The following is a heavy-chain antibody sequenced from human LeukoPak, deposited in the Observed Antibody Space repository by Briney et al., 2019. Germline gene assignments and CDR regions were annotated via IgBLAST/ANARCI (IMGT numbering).Heavy chain of an antibody. CDR3: ATGVYRTYYYGMDV. V-gene: IGHV1-2*02. CDR2: INPNSGGT. Sequence: ASVKVSCKASGYTFTGYYMHWVRQAPGQGLEWMGWINPNSGGTNYAQKFQGRVTMTRDTSISTAYMELSRLRSDDTAVYYCATGVYRTYYYGMDVWGQGTTVTVSS. CDR1: GYTFTGYY. D-gene: IGHD4-11*01. J-gene: IGHJ6*02.